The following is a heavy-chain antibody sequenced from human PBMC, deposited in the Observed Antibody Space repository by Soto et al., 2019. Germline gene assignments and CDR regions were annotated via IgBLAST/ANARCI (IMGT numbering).Heavy chain of an antibody. CDR1: GFTFGDYA. CDR2: IRSKAYGGTT. CDR3: AKSQGERQLVDAFDI. J-gene: IGHJ3*02. Sequence: GGSLRLSCTASGFTFGDYAMSWFRQAPGKGLEWVGFIRSKAYGGTTEYAASVKGRFTISRDDSKSIAYLQMNSLSAEDTAVYYCAKSQGERQLVDAFDIWGQGTKVTVSS. V-gene: IGHV3-49*03.